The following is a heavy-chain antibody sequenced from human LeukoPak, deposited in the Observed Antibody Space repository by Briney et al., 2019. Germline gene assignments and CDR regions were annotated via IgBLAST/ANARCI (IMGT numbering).Heavy chain of an antibody. CDR3: ARINDFWSGPTLDV. Sequence: SETLSLTCAVSGGSISSGGHSWSWIRQPPGKGLEWIGYIYHSGSGSTYYNPSLKSRVTISIDKSKNQFSLKLNSVTAADTAVYYCARINDFWSGPTLDVWGQGTTVTVSS. J-gene: IGHJ6*02. V-gene: IGHV4-30-2*01. D-gene: IGHD3-3*01. CDR2: IYHSGSGST. CDR1: GGSISSGGHS.